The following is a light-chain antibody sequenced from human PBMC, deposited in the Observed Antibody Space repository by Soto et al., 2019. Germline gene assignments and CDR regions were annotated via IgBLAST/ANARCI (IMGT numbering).Light chain of an antibody. V-gene: IGKV1-33*01. CDR3: QQFDNLPFT. J-gene: IGKJ5*01. CDR1: HDINNY. CDR2: DSS. Sequence: DLQMTQSPSSLSASVGDRVTIICQASHDINNYLNWYQQKPGKAPKLLIYDSSNLEIGVPSRFSGSEYGTRFSFTISSLQPEDIATYYCQQFDNLPFTFGQGTRLEIK.